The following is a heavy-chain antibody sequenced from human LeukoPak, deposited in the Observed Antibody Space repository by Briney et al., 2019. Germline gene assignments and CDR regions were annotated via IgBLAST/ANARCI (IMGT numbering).Heavy chain of an antibody. J-gene: IGHJ4*02. Sequence: ASVKVSCKASGYTFTGYYMHWVRQAPGQGLEWMGWINPNSGGTNYAQKFQGRVTMTRDTSISTAYMELSRLRSDDTAVYYCARVEAWYSSGWTTSPDYWGQGTLVTVSS. D-gene: IGHD6-19*01. CDR2: INPNSGGT. CDR1: GYTFTGYY. CDR3: ARVEAWYSSGWTTSPDY. V-gene: IGHV1-2*02.